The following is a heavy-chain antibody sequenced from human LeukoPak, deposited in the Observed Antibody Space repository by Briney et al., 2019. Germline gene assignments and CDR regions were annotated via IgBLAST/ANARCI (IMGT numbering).Heavy chain of an antibody. V-gene: IGHV3-21*01. D-gene: IGHD3-10*01. J-gene: IGHJ5*02. CDR2: ISSSSSYI. CDR3: ARDRVVDYYGSGSPNWFDP. CDR1: GFTFSSYS. Sequence: PGGSLRLSCAASGFTFSSYSMNWVRQAPGKGLEWVSSISSSSSYIYYADSVEGRFTISRDNAKNPLYLQMNSLRAEDTAVYYCARDRVVDYYGSGSPNWFDPWGQGTLVTVSS.